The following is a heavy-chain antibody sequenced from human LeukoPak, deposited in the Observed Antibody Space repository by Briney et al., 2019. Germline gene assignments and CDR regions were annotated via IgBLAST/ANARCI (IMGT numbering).Heavy chain of an antibody. D-gene: IGHD3-3*01. J-gene: IGHJ4*02. CDR2: MNPNSGNT. CDR1: GYTFTIYD. Sequence: ASVTVSCTSSGYTFTIYDINWVRQATGQGLEWMGWMNPNSGNTGYTQKFQGRVTITRNTSISTAYMELSSLRSEDTAVSYCARGRPITIFGVAIQYYFDYWGQGTLVTVSS. V-gene: IGHV1-8*03. CDR3: ARGRPITIFGVAIQYYFDY.